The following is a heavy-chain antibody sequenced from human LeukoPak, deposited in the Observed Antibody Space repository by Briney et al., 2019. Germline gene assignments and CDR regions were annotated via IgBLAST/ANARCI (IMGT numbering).Heavy chain of an antibody. J-gene: IGHJ4*02. V-gene: IGHV3-30*02. Sequence: GGSLRLSCAASGFTFSSHTINWVRQAPGKGLEWVAFIRYDGSNKYYADSLKGRFTISRDNSNNTLYLQMNSLRAEDTAVYYCAKGYRAYDSRYLFDYCGQGTLVTVSS. D-gene: IGHD5-12*01. CDR3: AKGYRAYDSRYLFDY. CDR1: GFTFSSHT. CDR2: IRYDGSNK.